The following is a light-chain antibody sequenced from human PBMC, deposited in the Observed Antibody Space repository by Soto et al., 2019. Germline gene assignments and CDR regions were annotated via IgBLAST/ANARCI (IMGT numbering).Light chain of an antibody. CDR3: QQRNNWPLT. Sequence: IVLTQSPGTLSLSPGERATLFCRASQSVSSSYLAWYQQKPGQAPRLVLYDASNRATGIPAKFSGSGSGTDFNLTISSLETEDFAVYYCQQRNNWPLTFGGGTKVDIK. V-gene: IGKV3D-20*02. J-gene: IGKJ4*01. CDR2: DAS. CDR1: QSVSSSY.